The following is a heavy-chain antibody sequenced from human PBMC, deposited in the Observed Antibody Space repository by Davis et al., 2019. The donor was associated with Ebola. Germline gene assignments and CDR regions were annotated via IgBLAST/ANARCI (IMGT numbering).Heavy chain of an antibody. CDR3: ARSHSDWLLPFDY. CDR2: IHYLGNT. Sequence: SETLSLTCTVSGGSINNYFWSWIRQPPGKGLAWIGNIHYLGNTNYNPSLKSRVTMSVDTSKNQFSLKLSSVTAADTAVYYCARSHSDWLLPFDYWGQGTLATVSS. CDR1: GGSINNYF. D-gene: IGHD3-9*01. V-gene: IGHV4-59*01. J-gene: IGHJ4*02.